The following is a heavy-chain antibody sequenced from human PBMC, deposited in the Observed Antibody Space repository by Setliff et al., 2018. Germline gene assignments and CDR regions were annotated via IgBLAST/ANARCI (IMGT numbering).Heavy chain of an antibody. CDR1: GYTFTSYG. CDR2: TIPIFGTT. D-gene: IGHD3-22*01. Sequence: EASVKVSCKASGYTFTSYGISWVRQAPGQGPEWMGGTIPIFGTTDYAQKFRGRVTIITDESTSTAFMQLSSLRSEDTAVYYCVREGVDSRSSTDYRYYMDVWGKGTTVTVSS. J-gene: IGHJ6*03. V-gene: IGHV1-69*05. CDR3: VREGVDSRSSTDYRYYMDV.